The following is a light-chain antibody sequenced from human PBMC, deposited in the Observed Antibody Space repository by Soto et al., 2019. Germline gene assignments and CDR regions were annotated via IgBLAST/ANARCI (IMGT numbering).Light chain of an antibody. V-gene: IGKV3-20*01. CDR3: QQYETSPRT. CDR2: GAS. Sequence: EIVLTQSPGTLSLSPGESATLSCRASQSIRSHLAWYQQKPGQAPRLLIYGASSRAAGIPDRFSGSGSGTDFTLTISRLEPEDFAVYYCQQYETSPRTFGQGTKVDIK. J-gene: IGKJ1*01. CDR1: QSIRSH.